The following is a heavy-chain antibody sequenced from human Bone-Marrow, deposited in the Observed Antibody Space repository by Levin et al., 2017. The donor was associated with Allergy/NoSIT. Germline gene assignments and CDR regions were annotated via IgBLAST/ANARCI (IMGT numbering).Heavy chain of an antibody. J-gene: IGHJ6*02. CDR2: ISWNSAAT. CDR3: TRDKGTGWARQTYGLQF. D-gene: IGHD6-19*01. V-gene: IGHV3-9*01. CDR1: GFSFDDYA. Sequence: SLKISCAASGFSFDDYAMHWVRQIPGKGLEWVSGISWNSAATAYADSVKGRFTISRDNAKNSLYLQMSSLKVEDTALYFCTRDKGTGWARQTYGLQFWGQGTMVTV.